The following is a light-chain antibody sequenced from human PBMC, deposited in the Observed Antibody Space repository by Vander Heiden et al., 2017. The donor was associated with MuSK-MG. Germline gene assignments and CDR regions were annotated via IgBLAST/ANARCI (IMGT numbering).Light chain of an antibody. CDR3: SSYTVSTTVL. V-gene: IGLV2-14*03. J-gene: IGLJ2*01. CDR1: SSDVGTYNY. Sequence: QSALTQPASVSGSPGQSTTISCTGTSSDVGTYNYVSWYQQHPGKAPKLIIYDVSYRPSGVSNRFSGSKSGNTASLTISGLQAEDEADYYCSSYTVSTTVLFGGGTKVTV. CDR2: DVS.